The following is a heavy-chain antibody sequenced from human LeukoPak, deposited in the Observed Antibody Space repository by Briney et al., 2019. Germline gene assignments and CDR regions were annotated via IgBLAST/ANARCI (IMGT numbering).Heavy chain of an antibody. CDR3: ARQGGSYYYYGMDV. D-gene: IGHD1-26*01. CDR2: IYYSGST. V-gene: IGHV4-59*08. J-gene: IGHJ6*02. CDR1: GGSISSYY. Sequence: SETLSLTCTVSGGSISSYYWSWIRQPPGKGLEWFGYIYYSGSTNYNPSLKSRVTISVDTSKNQFSLKLSSVTAADTAVYYWARQGGSYYYYGMDVWGQGTTVTVSS.